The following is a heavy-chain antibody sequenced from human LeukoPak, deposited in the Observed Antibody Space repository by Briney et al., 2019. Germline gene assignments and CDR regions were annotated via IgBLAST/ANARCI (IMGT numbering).Heavy chain of an antibody. Sequence: GGSLRLSCAASGFTFSSYWMHWVRQAPGKGLVWVSRINSDGSSTSYADSVKGRFTISRDNAKNMVYLQMNSLRAADTAVYYCAKGRIAVARYYGMDVWGQGTTVTVFS. CDR1: GFTFSSYW. V-gene: IGHV3-74*01. J-gene: IGHJ6*02. CDR3: AKGRIAVARYYGMDV. D-gene: IGHD6-19*01. CDR2: INSDGSST.